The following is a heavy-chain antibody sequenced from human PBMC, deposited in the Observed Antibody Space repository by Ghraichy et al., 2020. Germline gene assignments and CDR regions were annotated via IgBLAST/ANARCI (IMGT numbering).Heavy chain of an antibody. CDR3: ARRGDLLDY. V-gene: IGHV3-11*01. CDR1: GFTLSDYY. J-gene: IGHJ4*02. Sequence: LSLTCVASGFTLSDYYMTWIRQAPGKGLEWVSDISYRGSAIFYADSVKGRFTISRDNAENSLYLQMSSLRVDDTAVYYCARRGDLLDYWGQGTLVTVSS. D-gene: IGHD4-17*01. CDR2: ISYRGSAI.